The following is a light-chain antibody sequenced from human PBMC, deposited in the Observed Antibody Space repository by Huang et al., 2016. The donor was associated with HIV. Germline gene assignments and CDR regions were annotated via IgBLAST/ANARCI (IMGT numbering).Light chain of an antibody. Sequence: EIVLTQSPDTLSLSPGERATLSCRASQGLSKYLAWYKQKPGQAPRLLIYDASNRATGSPARFSGSGSGTDFTLTISSLEPEDFAVYYCQQRGDWPWTFGQGARVEIK. J-gene: IGKJ1*01. V-gene: IGKV3-11*01. CDR1: QGLSKY. CDR2: DAS. CDR3: QQRGDWPWT.